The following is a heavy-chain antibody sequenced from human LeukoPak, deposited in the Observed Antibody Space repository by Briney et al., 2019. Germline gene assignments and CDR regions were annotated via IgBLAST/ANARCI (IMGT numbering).Heavy chain of an antibody. V-gene: IGHV1-3*01. CDR3: ARDHLGLSHAFDI. D-gene: IGHD3-16*01. Sequence: GASVKISCKASGYTFTSYAMHWVRQAPGQRLEWMGWINAGNGNTKYSQKFQGRVTITRDTSASTAYMELSSLRSEDTAVYYCARDHLGLSHAFDIWGQGTMVTVSS. CDR2: INAGNGNT. J-gene: IGHJ3*02. CDR1: GYTFTSYA.